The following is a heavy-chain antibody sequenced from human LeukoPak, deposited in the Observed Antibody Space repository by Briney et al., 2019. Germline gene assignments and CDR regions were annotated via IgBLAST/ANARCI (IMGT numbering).Heavy chain of an antibody. J-gene: IGHJ6*03. CDR3: ARVCYGDGDYYYYYMDV. Sequence: ASVKVSCKASGYTFTSYDINWVRQATGQGLEWMGWMNPNSGNTGYAQKFQGRVTITRNTSISTAYMELSSLRSEDTAVYYCARVCYGDGDYYYYYMDVWGKGTTVTVSS. CDR2: MNPNSGNT. CDR1: GYTFTSYD. V-gene: IGHV1-8*03. D-gene: IGHD4-17*01.